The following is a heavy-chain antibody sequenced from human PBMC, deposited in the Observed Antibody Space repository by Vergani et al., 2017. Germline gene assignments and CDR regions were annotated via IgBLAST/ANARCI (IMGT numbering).Heavy chain of an antibody. J-gene: IGHJ5*02. CDR3: ARTGYCSGGSCYSGAWFDP. CDR2: INPNSGGT. Sequence: QVQLVQSGAEVKKPGASVKVSCKASGDTFTGYYMHWVRQASGQGLEWMGWINPNSGGTNYAQKFQGRVTMTRDTSISTAYMELSRLRSDDTAVYYCARTGYCSGGSCYSGAWFDPWGQGTLVTVSS. D-gene: IGHD2-15*01. CDR1: GDTFTGYY. V-gene: IGHV1-2*02.